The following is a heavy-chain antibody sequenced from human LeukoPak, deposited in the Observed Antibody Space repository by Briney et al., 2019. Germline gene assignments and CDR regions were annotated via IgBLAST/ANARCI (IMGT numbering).Heavy chain of an antibody. V-gene: IGHV1-69*13. CDR2: ITPIFRTP. J-gene: IGHJ4*02. CDR1: GGTFSSTT. Sequence: SVKVSCKASGGTFSSTTINWVRQAPGQGLEWMGGITPIFRTPNYAQKFQGRVTITAVESMSTAYMELSSLRSEDTAVYYCARVGRESSTGWLDYWGQGTLVTVSS. D-gene: IGHD6-19*01. CDR3: ARVGRESSTGWLDY.